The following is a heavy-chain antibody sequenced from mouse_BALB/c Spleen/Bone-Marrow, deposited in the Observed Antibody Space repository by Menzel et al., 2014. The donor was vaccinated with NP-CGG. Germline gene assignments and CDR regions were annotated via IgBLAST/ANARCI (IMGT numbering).Heavy chain of an antibody. D-gene: IGHD1-2*01. J-gene: IGHJ2*01. CDR2: INPGSSTI. V-gene: IGHV4-2*02. CDR1: GFDFGRYW. CDR3: ARLGYYCYHDY. Sequence: EVKLLESGGGLVQPGGSLNLACVASGFDFGRYWMSWARQAPGKGLEWIGEINPGSSTINYSPSLKDKFIISRDNAKNTLYLQMSKMRSEYTALYYCARLGYYCYHDYWDQGTTLTVSS.